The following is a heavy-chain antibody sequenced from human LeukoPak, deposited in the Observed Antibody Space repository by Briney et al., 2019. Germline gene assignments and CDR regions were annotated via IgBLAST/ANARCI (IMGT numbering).Heavy chain of an antibody. CDR2: INHSGST. Sequence: PSETLSLTCAVYGGSFSGYYWSWIRQPPGKGLEWIGEINHSGSTNYNPSLKSRVTISVDTSKNQFSLRLSSVTAADTAVYYCARGDYSSSYFDYWGQGTLVTVSS. D-gene: IGHD6-6*01. CDR1: GGSFSGYY. V-gene: IGHV4-34*01. J-gene: IGHJ4*02. CDR3: ARGDYSSSYFDY.